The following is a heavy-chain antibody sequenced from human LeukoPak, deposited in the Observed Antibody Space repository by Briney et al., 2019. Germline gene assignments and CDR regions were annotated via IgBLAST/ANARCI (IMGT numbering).Heavy chain of an antibody. CDR3: ASDQVSGVFDY. V-gene: IGHV3-11*05. CDR2: ISPDGSYT. CDR1: GFMFSDFY. D-gene: IGHD5/OR15-5a*01. J-gene: IGHJ4*02. Sequence: GGSLRLPCAGSGFMFSDFYINWIRQSPGKGLEWLAYISPDGSYTTYGDSVKGRFVISRDNAKNSVSLQMNSLRVEDTAVYFCASDQVSGVFDYWGQGARVTVS.